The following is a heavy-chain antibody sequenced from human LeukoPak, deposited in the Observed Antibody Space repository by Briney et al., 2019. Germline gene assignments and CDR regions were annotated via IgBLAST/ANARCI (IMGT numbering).Heavy chain of an antibody. J-gene: IGHJ6*02. D-gene: IGHD2-2*01. CDR1: GYTFTSYG. CDR2: ISAYNGNT. Sequence: ASVKVSCKASGYTFTSYGISWVRQAPGQGLEWMGWISAYNGNTNYAQKLQGRVTMTTDTSTSTAYMELRRLRSDDTAVYYCASATPSDTDYYSMDVWGQGTTVTVSS. V-gene: IGHV1-18*01. CDR3: ASATPSDTDYYSMDV.